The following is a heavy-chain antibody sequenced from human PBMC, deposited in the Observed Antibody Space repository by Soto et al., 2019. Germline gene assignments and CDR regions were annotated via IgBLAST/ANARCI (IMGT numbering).Heavy chain of an antibody. Sequence: ASVKVSRKASGYTFTSYGIHWVRQAPGQRLEWMGWINAANGDTKYSPKFQGRVTITRDTSASKAYMELSSLRSEDTAVYYCVRRHVSATGIDWFDPWGQGTLVTVSS. CDR2: INAANGDT. V-gene: IGHV1-3*01. J-gene: IGHJ5*02. D-gene: IGHD6-13*01. CDR3: VRRHVSATGIDWFDP. CDR1: GYTFTSYG.